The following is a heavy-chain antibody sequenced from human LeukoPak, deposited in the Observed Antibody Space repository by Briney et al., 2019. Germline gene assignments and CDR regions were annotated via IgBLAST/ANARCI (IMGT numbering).Heavy chain of an antibody. Sequence: GGSLRLSCAASGFTFSSYAVSWVRQAPGKGLAWVSPISGSGRSTYYADSVKGRFTISRDNSKNTLYLQMNSLRAEDTAVYYCAKASNVVVVAATYDYWGQGTLVTVSS. CDR2: ISGSGRST. J-gene: IGHJ4*02. CDR3: AKASNVVVVAATYDY. V-gene: IGHV3-23*01. CDR1: GFTFSSYA. D-gene: IGHD2-15*01.